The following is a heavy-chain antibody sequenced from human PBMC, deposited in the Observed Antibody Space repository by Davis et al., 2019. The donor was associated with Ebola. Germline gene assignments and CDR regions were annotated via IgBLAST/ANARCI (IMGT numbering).Heavy chain of an antibody. J-gene: IGHJ2*01. CDR3: ARGRIAAAGRRYFDL. CDR2: INHSGST. D-gene: IGHD6-13*01. Sequence: PSETLSLTCAVYGGSFSGYYWSWIRQPPGKGLEWIGEINHSGSTNYNPSLKSRVTISVGTSKNQFSLKLSSVTAADTAVYYCARGRIAAAGRRYFDLWGRGTLVTVSS. CDR1: GGSFSGYY. V-gene: IGHV4-34*01.